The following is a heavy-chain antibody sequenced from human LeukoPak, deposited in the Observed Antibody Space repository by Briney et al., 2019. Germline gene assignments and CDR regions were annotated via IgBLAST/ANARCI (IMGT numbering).Heavy chain of an antibody. J-gene: IGHJ6*02. D-gene: IGHD2-15*01. V-gene: IGHV3-30*04. CDR1: GFTFSSYA. Sequence: PGRSLRLSCAASGFTFSSYAMHWVRQAPGKGLEWVAVISYDGSNKYYADSVKGRFTISRDNSKNTLYLQMNSLRAEDTAVYYCARDVEGGGSGPYYGMDVWGQGTMVTVSS. CDR2: ISYDGSNK. CDR3: ARDVEGGGSGPYYGMDV.